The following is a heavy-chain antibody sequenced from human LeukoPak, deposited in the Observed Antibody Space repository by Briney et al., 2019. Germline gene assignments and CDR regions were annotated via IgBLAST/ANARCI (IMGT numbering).Heavy chain of an antibody. J-gene: IGHJ6*02. Sequence: SQTLSLTCTVSGGSISSGDYYWSWIRQPPGKGLEWIGYIYYSGSTYYNPSLKSRVTISVDTSKNQFSLKLSSVTAADTAVYYCARDLIEPRYSSSWYYYYYGMDVWGQGTTVTVSS. CDR2: IYYSGST. D-gene: IGHD6-13*01. CDR1: GGSISSGDYY. CDR3: ARDLIEPRYSSSWYYYYYGMDV. V-gene: IGHV4-30-4*01.